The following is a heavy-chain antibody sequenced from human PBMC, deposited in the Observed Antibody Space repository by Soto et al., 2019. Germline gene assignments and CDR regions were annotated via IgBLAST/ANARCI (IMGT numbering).Heavy chain of an antibody. D-gene: IGHD3-10*01. J-gene: IGHJ6*02. CDR2: MYGAGLT. V-gene: IGHV4-30-2*01. Sequence: PSETLSLTCTVSGGSISSGDYSWSWIRQPPGKGLEWIGYMYGAGLTYYNPSLKSRVTISVGKSKNQFSLNLSSVTAADTALYYCARAPAGPSPRWDVWGQGTTVTVSS. CDR1: GGSISSGDYS. CDR3: ARAPAGPSPRWDV.